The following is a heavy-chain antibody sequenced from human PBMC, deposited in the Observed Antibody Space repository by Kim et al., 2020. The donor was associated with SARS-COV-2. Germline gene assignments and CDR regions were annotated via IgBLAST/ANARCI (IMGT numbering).Heavy chain of an antibody. J-gene: IGHJ3*02. Sequence: NPNHNPSLKSRVTISVDSSKNQFSLKLSSVTAADTAVYYCASQSSYAFDIWGQGTMVTVSS. CDR3: ASQSSYAFDI. V-gene: IGHV4-34*01. D-gene: IGHD1-26*01. CDR2: NP.